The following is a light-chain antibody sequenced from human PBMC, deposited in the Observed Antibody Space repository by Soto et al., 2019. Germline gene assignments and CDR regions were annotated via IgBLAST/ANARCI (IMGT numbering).Light chain of an antibody. CDR3: SSYTSSSTRV. V-gene: IGLV2-14*01. CDR1: SSYVGGYNY. CDR2: DVS. Sequence: QSALTQPSSLSGSPGKSFTVSCTGTSSYVGGYNYVSWYQQHPGKAPKLMIYDVSNRPSGVSNRFSGSKSGNTASLTISGLQAEDEADYYCSSYTSSSTRVFGTGTKVTVL. J-gene: IGLJ1*01.